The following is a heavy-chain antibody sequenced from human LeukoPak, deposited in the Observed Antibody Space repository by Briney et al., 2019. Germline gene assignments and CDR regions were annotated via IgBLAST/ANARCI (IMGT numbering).Heavy chain of an antibody. CDR3: ARYGSGNNDWYFDL. CDR1: GFTVSTNY. D-gene: IGHD3-10*01. V-gene: IGHV3-53*01. J-gene: IGHJ2*01. Sequence: GGSLRLSCAASGFTVSTNYMSWVRQAPGKGLEWVSAIYSGGATFYADSVKGRFTVSRDNSKNTLYLQMNSLRAEDTALFYCARYGSGNNDWYFDLWGRGTLVTVAS. CDR2: IYSGGAT.